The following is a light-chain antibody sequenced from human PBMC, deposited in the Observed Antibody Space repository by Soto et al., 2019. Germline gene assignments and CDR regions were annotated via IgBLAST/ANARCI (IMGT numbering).Light chain of an antibody. CDR3: AKWDGSPRNFV. V-gene: IGLV1-51*01. Sequence: QSVLTQPPSVSAAPGQKVTISCSGSSSNIGKSFVSWYQQLPGTAPKLLIYDNTKRPSGIPDRSSGSKSGTSAPLGISGLQNGDEADYYCAKWDGSPRNFVFATGTKVTVL. CDR2: DNT. J-gene: IGLJ1*01. CDR1: SSNIGKSF.